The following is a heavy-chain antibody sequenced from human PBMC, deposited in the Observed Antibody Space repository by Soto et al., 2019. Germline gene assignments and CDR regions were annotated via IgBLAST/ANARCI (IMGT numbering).Heavy chain of an antibody. D-gene: IGHD3-10*01. CDR2: INTANGNT. CDR3: ARVFVYYLGSQTSDNWFDP. V-gene: IGHV1-3*04. J-gene: IGHJ5*02. CDR1: GYTFSSYP. Sequence: ASVKVSCKASGYTFSSYPMHWVRQAPGQGLEWMGWINTANGNTKYSQKFQGRVTITRDTSANTAYMELNNLRPEDTALYFCARVFVYYLGSQTSDNWFDPWGQGTLVTVSS.